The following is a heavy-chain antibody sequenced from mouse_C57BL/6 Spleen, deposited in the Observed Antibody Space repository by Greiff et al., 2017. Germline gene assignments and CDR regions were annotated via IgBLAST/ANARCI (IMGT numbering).Heavy chain of an antibody. CDR3: ARDRIYYGNYQAYYYAMDY. Sequence: EVKLEESGPGLVKPSQSLSLTCSVTGYSITSGYYWNWIRQFPGNKLEWMGYISYDGSNNYNPSLKNRISITRDTSKNQFFLKLNSVTTEDTATYYCARDRIYYGNYQAYYYAMDYWGQGTSVTVSS. J-gene: IGHJ4*01. CDR1: GYSITSGYY. CDR2: ISYDGSN. V-gene: IGHV3-6*01. D-gene: IGHD2-1*01.